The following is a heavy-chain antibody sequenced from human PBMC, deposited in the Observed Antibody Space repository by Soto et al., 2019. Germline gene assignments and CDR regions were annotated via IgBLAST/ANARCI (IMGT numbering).Heavy chain of an antibody. V-gene: IGHV3-21*03. CDR1: GFTFSTYS. Sequence: EVQLVESGGGLVKPGGSLRLSCAASGFTFSTYSMNWVRQAPGKGLEWVASISSSRGYICYADSVKGRFTISRDNAKNSLFLQIDSLRAEDTAVYYCARGRSINTEIDYRGQGPLGTVSS. D-gene: IGHD2-2*01. J-gene: IGHJ4*02. CDR3: ARGRSINTEIDY. CDR2: ISSSRGYI.